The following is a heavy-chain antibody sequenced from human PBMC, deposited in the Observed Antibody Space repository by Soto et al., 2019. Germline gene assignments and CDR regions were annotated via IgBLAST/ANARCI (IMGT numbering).Heavy chain of an antibody. CDR2: IIPIFGTA. J-gene: IGHJ6*02. CDR1: GGTFSSYA. D-gene: IGHD3-10*01. CDR3: ARDRAPALGLYYYYDMDV. V-gene: IGHV1-69*01. Sequence: QVQLVQSGAEVKKPGSSVKVSCKASGGTFSSYAISWVRQAPGQGLEWMGGIIPIFGTANYAQKFQGRVTITADESTSTAYMELSSLRSEDTAVYYCARDRAPALGLYYYYDMDVWGQGTTVTVSS.